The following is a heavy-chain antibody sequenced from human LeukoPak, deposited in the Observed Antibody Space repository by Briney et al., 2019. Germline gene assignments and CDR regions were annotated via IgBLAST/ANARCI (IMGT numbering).Heavy chain of an antibody. D-gene: IGHD6-19*01. CDR1: GFTFSNYW. J-gene: IGHJ4*02. CDR2: MSSDGSST. CDR3: ARATAVAGTDS. Sequence: GGSLRLSCAASGFTFSNYWMNWVRQVPGKGLMWVSRMSSDGSSTNYADSVKGRFTISRENAKNTLYLQMNSLTVEDTAVYYCARATAVAGTDSWGQGTLVTVSS. V-gene: IGHV3-74*01.